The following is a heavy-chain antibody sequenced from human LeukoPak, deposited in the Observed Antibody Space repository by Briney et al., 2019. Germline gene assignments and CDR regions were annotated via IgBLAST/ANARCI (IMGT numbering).Heavy chain of an antibody. CDR2: INQDGSRK. Sequence: GGSLRLSCVASRFTFSNYWMSWVRQAPGKGLEWVANINQDGSRKVYADSMKGRFTISRDNAKESLYLQLNSLRADDTAVYYCAKWGPHCVGDYCPALDSWGQGTLVTVSS. CDR1: RFTFSNYW. D-gene: IGHD2-21*02. CDR3: AKWGPHCVGDYCPALDS. V-gene: IGHV3-7*01. J-gene: IGHJ4*02.